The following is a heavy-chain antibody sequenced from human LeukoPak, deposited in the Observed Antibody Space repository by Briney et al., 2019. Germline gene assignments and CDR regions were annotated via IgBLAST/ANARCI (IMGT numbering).Heavy chain of an antibody. D-gene: IGHD6-13*01. CDR1: GFTFSSYS. J-gene: IGHJ3*02. CDR2: ISSSSSYI. CDR3: VRSDYSSDAFDI. Sequence: GGSLRLSCAASGFTFSSYSMNWVRQAPGKGLEWVSSISSSSSYIYYADSVKGRFTISRDNAKNSLYLQMNSLRAEDTAVYYCVRSDYSSDAFDIWGQGTMVTVSS. V-gene: IGHV3-21*01.